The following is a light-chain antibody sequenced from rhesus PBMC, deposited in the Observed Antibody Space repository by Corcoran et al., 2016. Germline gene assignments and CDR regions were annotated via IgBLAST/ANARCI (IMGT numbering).Light chain of an antibody. Sequence: DIQMTQSPSSVSASVGDRVTITCRASQGISSYLAWYQPKPGKAPKLLIYYATTLQSGVPARFSGSGSGTEFTLTISSLQPEEFATYYCQQYNSLPLTFGGGTKVEIK. CDR1: QGISSY. CDR2: YAT. CDR3: QQYNSLPLT. V-gene: IGKV1-25*01. J-gene: IGKJ4*01.